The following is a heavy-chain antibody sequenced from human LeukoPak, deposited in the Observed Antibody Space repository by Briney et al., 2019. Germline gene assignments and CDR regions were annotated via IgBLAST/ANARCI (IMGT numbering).Heavy chain of an antibody. CDR3: ARSVLQWLRLDYYYYYMDV. CDR2: IIPIFGTA. J-gene: IGHJ6*03. Sequence: SVKVSCKASGYTFTGYHIHWVRQAPGQGLEWMGGIIPIFGTANYAQKFQGRVTITADESTSTAYMELSSLRSEDTAVYYCARSVLQWLRLDYYYYYMDVWGRGTTVTVSS. V-gene: IGHV1-69*13. CDR1: GYTFTGYH. D-gene: IGHD5-12*01.